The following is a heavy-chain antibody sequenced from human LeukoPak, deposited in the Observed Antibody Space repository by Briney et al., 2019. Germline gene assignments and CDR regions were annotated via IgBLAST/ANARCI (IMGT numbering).Heavy chain of an antibody. V-gene: IGHV4-30-4*01. D-gene: IGHD3-22*01. CDR3: VKQWLRNAFDL. CDR1: GASISNGDYY. Sequence: PSQTLSLTCSVSGASISNGDYYWSWIRQPPGKGLEWIGYIYDGGNTYYNPSLKSRVTISVDTSKNQFSLRLRSVTAADPAVYYCVKQWLRNAFDLWGQGTMVTVSS. CDR2: IYDGGNT. J-gene: IGHJ3*01.